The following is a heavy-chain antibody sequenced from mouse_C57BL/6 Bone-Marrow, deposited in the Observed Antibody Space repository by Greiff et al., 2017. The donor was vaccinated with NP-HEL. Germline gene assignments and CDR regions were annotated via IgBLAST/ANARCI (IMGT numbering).Heavy chain of an antibody. CDR1: GFTFSSYG. CDR2: ISSGGSYT. J-gene: IGHJ1*03. D-gene: IGHD1-1*01. Sequence: EVQVVESGGDLVKPGGSLKLSCAASGFTFSSYGMSWVRQTPDKRLEWVATISSGGSYTSYPDSVKGRFTISRDTAKNTLYLQMSSLKSEDTAMYYCARRPYYYGSSYEDWYFDFWGTGTTVTVSS. V-gene: IGHV5-6*01. CDR3: ARRPYYYGSSYEDWYFDF.